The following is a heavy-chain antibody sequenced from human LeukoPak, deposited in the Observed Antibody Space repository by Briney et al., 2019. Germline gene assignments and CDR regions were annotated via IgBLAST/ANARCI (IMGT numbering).Heavy chain of an antibody. CDR1: GFIFSAYI. CDR2: ITSSSSII. Sequence: GGSLRLSCSASGFIFSAYIMNWVRQAPGKGLEWVSYITSSSSIIYYADSVKGRFTISRDNAKNSLYLQMNSLRAEDTAVYYCARGDCSGGSCYFDPWGQGTLVTVSS. CDR3: ARGDCSGGSCYFDP. V-gene: IGHV3-48*01. J-gene: IGHJ5*02. D-gene: IGHD2-15*01.